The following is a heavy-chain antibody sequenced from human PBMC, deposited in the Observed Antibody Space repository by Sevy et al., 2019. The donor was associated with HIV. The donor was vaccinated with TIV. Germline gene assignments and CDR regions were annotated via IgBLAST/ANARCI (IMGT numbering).Heavy chain of an antibody. CDR2: ISGGGGST. D-gene: IGHD2-2*01. J-gene: IGHJ6*02. Sequence: GGSLRLSCTASGFTFNSYAISWVRQAPGKGLEWVSSISGGGGSTYYADSVKGRFTISRDNSKNVLSLQMDSLRGEDTALYYCAKDRGRVGVPGSSHYAMDVWGQGTMVTVSS. CDR1: GFTFNSYA. V-gene: IGHV3-23*01. CDR3: AKDRGRVGVPGSSHYAMDV.